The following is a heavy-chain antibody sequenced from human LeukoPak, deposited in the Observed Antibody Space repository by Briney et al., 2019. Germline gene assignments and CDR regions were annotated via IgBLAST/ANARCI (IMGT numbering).Heavy chain of an antibody. CDR3: ARLEGRAALIRGAITY. CDR2: FYPGDSDY. Sequence: GESLKISCMGSGYSFSTYWIGWVRQMPGKGLGWMEIFYPGDSDYRSSPSFQGQVTISADKSVTTAYLQWSSLKASDTAVYFCARLEGRAALIRGAITYWGQGTLVTVSS. J-gene: IGHJ4*02. D-gene: IGHD3-10*01. CDR1: GYSFSTYW. V-gene: IGHV5-51*01.